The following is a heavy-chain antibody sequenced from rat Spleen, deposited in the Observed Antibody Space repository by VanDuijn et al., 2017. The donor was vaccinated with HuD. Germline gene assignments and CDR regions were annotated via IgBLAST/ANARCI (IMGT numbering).Heavy chain of an antibody. V-gene: IGHV5-46*01. CDR2: ISTSGSRT. J-gene: IGHJ2*01. D-gene: IGHD1-10*01. CDR3: TRPPYNNHFDY. Sequence: EVQLVESGGGLVQPGRSMKLSCAASGFTFSSFAMAWVRQAPTKGLEWVATISTSGSRTYYPDSVKGRFTISRDNAKSSLYLQMNSLRSEDTATYYCTRPPYNNHFDYWGQGVMVTVSS. CDR1: GFTFSSFA.